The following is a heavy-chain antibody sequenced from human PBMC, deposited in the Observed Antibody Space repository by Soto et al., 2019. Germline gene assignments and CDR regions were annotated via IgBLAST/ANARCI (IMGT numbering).Heavy chain of an antibody. Sequence: QVQLVQSGAEVKKPGSSVRVSCKTSGDSFSKYNVNWVRQAPRQGLEWMGGFIPRFGTTNFAPTRQDRVTITADQNMNTDYMELRSLRSEDTALYYGARGRGLYNCGRSQLDTWGQGTLVTVTS. CDR2: FIPRFGTT. D-gene: IGHD1-1*01. CDR3: ARGRGLYNCGRSQLDT. CDR1: GDSFSKYN. V-gene: IGHV1-69*01. J-gene: IGHJ4*02.